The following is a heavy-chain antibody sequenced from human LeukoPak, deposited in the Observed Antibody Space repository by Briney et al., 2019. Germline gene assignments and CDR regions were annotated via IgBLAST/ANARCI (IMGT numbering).Heavy chain of an antibody. CDR3: ARGQTIVGATGDF. Sequence: PSETLSLTCAVYGGAFSGYYWSWLCQPPGKGLEWIGEINHSGSTNYNPSLKSRVTISVDTSKNQFSLKLSSVTAADTAVYYCARGQTIVGATGDFWGQGTLVTVSS. CDR1: GGAFSGYY. CDR2: INHSGST. V-gene: IGHV4-34*01. J-gene: IGHJ4*02. D-gene: IGHD1-26*01.